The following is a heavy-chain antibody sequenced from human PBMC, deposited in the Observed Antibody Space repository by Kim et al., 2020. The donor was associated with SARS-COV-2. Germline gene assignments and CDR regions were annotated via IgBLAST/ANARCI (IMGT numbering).Heavy chain of an antibody. J-gene: IGHJ6*02. Sequence: GGSLRLSCAASGFTFSSYAMHWVRQAPGKGLEWVAVISYDGSNKYYADSVKGRFTISRDNSKNTLYLQMNSLRAEDTAVYYCARDTVGGYEDYYYYYGMDVWGQGTTVTVSS. D-gene: IGHD5-12*01. CDR2: ISYDGSNK. CDR1: GFTFSSYA. CDR3: ARDTVGGYEDYYYYYGMDV. V-gene: IGHV3-30*04.